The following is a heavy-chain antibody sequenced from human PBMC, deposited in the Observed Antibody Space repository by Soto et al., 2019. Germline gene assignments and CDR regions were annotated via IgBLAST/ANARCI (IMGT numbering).Heavy chain of an antibody. V-gene: IGHV1-3*01. CDR2: INAGNWNT. CDR3: ASDYCSGGSCPLYYGMDV. J-gene: IGHJ6*02. CDR1: GYTFSNFA. D-gene: IGHD2-15*01. Sequence: GASVKVSCKASGYTFSNFAMHWVRQAPGQRLEWMGWINAGNWNTKYSQKFQGRVTITRDTSASTAYMELSSLGSEDTAVYYSASDYCSGGSCPLYYGMDVWGQAPRVAFAS.